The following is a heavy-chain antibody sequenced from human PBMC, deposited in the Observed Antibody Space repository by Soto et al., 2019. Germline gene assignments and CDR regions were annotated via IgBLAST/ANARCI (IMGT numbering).Heavy chain of an antibody. CDR1: GFTVSSNY. CDR3: ARITLSNGMGLDY. V-gene: IGHV3-53*01. J-gene: IGHJ4*02. CDR2: IYSGGST. Sequence: PGGSLRLSCAASGFTVSSNYMSWVRQAPGKGLEWVSVIYSGGSTYYADSVKGRFTISRDNSKNTLYLKMNSLRAADTAVYYCARITLSNGMGLDYWGQGTLVTVSS. D-gene: IGHD1-20*01.